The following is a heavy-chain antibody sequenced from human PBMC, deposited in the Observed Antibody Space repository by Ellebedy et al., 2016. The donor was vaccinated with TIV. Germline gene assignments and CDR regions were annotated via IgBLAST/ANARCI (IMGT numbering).Heavy chain of an antibody. CDR1: GFTFSSYA. Sequence: GESLKISXAASGFTFSSYAMTWVRQAPGKGLEWVSSISGGAGRTHYTDSVRGRFTISRDDSKITLYLQMNSLRADDTAVYCCAKWSGYRGGGYYSDYWGQGTLVTVSS. V-gene: IGHV3-23*01. J-gene: IGHJ4*02. D-gene: IGHD5-12*01. CDR2: ISGGAGRT. CDR3: AKWSGYRGGGYYSDY.